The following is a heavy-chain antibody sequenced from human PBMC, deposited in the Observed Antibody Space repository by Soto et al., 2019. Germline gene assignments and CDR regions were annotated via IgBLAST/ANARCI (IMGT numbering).Heavy chain of an antibody. CDR2: INPSGGFT. CDR3: ARGGRGSGSYSLDHRYYYRVV. J-gene: IGHJ6*03. Sequence: QVQLVQSGAEVKKPGASVKVSCKASVYTFTSYYMHWVRQAPGQGLEWMGIINPSGGFTTYAQKFQGRVTMSRNASTSTVDMHLSRLGAADTALYYCARGGRGSGSYSLDHRYYYRVVWGKGTKVIVSS. CDR1: VYTFTSYY. D-gene: IGHD3-10*01. V-gene: IGHV1-46*03.